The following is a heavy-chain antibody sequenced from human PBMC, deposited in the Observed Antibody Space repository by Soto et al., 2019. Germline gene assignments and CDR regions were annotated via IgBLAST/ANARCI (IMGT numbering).Heavy chain of an antibody. CDR1: GYSFTSYW. D-gene: IGHD2-15*01. Sequence: GESLKISCKGSGYSFTSYWIGWVRQMPGKGLEWMGIIYPGDSDTRYSPSFQGQVTISADKSISTAYLQWSSLKASDTAMYYCARTKGYCSGGSCYSYWFDPWGQGTLVTVSS. V-gene: IGHV5-51*01. J-gene: IGHJ5*02. CDR3: ARTKGYCSGGSCYSYWFDP. CDR2: IYPGDSDT.